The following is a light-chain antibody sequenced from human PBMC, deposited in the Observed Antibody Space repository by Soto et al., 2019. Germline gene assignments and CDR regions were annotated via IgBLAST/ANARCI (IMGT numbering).Light chain of an antibody. CDR1: QSVSSSY. Sequence: EIVLTQAPGTLSLSPGERYTLSCRASQSVSSSYLAWYQQKPGQAPRXXIYGASSRASGVPVRFIGSGSGTDLTLTITRLEPEDVAVYYCQQYGGSPITFGLGTRLEIK. V-gene: IGKV3-20*01. J-gene: IGKJ5*01. CDR3: QQYGGSPIT. CDR2: GAS.